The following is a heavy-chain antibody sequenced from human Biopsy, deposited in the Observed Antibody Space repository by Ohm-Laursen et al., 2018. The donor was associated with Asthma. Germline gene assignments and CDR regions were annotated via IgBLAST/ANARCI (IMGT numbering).Heavy chain of an antibody. CDR2: GGSYYDGGLK. V-gene: IGHV3-33*08. CDR1: GFTFSSYG. J-gene: IGHJ4*02. D-gene: IGHD6-19*01. Sequence: SLRLSCTASGFTFSSYGMHWVRQAPGKGLEWVAVGGSYYDGGLKYYADSVNGRFTVSRDNSKNTLYLQMNSLRAEDTAVYYCARDREYSSGWYQPLFDYWGQGTLVTVSS. CDR3: ARDREYSSGWYQPLFDY.